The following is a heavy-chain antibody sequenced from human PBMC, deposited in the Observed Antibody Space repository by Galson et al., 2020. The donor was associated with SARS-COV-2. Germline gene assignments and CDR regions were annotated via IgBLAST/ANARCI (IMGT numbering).Heavy chain of an antibody. J-gene: IGHJ4*02. V-gene: IGHV5-51*01. CDR2: IYPGESDT. D-gene: IGHD3-3*01. CDR3: ARHGGKSDSPPLFDY. Sequence: GESLKISCKGPGYSFNRYWIGWVRQMPGTGLEWMGSIYPGESDTRYRPSFQGQVTISADKSISTAYLQWSSLKAADTAMYYCARHGGKSDSPPLFDYWGQGTLVTVSS. CDR1: GYSFNRYW.